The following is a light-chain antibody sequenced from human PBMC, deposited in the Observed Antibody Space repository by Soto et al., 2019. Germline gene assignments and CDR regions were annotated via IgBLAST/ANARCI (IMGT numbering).Light chain of an antibody. Sequence: EVVLTQSPATLSLSPGGSATLSCRASQNVDNYLAWYQQKPGQAPRLLIYDASTRATDIPARFSGSGSGTEFTLTISSLQSEDFAVYYCQQYNNWPLTFGGGTKVDI. CDR1: QNVDNY. V-gene: IGKV3-15*01. CDR2: DAS. CDR3: QQYNNWPLT. J-gene: IGKJ4*01.